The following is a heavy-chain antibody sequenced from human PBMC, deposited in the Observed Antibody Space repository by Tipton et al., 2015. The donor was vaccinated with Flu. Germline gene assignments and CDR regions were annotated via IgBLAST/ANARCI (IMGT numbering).Heavy chain of an antibody. Sequence: SLRLSCATSGFTFTDHTMHWVRQVPGRGLESVSLISWDAKTTHYADSVKGRFTISRDNSRDSLFLQTNSLRAEDTAVYYCARGGLGQVTGVDSWGQGTRVTVSS. J-gene: IGHJ4*02. CDR1: GFTFTDHT. CDR3: ARGGLGQVTGVDS. D-gene: IGHD3/OR15-3a*01. CDR2: ISWDAKTT. V-gene: IGHV3-43*01.